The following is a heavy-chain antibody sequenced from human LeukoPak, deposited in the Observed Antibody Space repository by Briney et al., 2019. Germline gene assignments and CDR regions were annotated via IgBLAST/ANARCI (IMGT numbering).Heavy chain of an antibody. D-gene: IGHD6-13*01. Sequence: SETLSLTCTVSGGSISSYYWSWVRQPPGKGLEWVGYIYSSGSTNYNPSLKRQFTISVTTSKNQFSLKMSSVTAADTAVYYCARGSSWEYNWFDPWGQGTLVTVSS. CDR3: ARGSSWEYNWFDP. V-gene: IGHV4-59*01. J-gene: IGHJ5*02. CDR2: IYSSGST. CDR1: GGSISSYY.